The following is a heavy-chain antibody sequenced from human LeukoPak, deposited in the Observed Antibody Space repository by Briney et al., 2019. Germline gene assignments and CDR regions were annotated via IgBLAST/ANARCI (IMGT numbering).Heavy chain of an antibody. V-gene: IGHV4-59*01. D-gene: IGHD6-6*01. CDR2: IYYSGST. CDR3: ARGIVVYSSSD. J-gene: IGHJ4*02. Sequence: SETLSLTCSASGGSISTYYWSWIRQPPGKGLECIGYIYYSGSTNYNPSLKSRVTISVDTSKNQFSLKLSSVTAADTAVYYCARGIVVYSSSDWGRGTLVTVSS. CDR1: GGSISTYY.